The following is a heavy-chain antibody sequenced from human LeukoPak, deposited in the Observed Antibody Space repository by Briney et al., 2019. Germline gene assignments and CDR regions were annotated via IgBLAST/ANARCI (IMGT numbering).Heavy chain of an antibody. V-gene: IGHV4-59*01. D-gene: IGHD6-13*01. CDR1: GGSFSGYY. CDR3: ARSEYSSSFYFDY. J-gene: IGHJ4*02. CDR2: IDYSGST. Sequence: PSETLSLTCAVYGGSFSGYYWSWIRQPPGKGLEWIGYIDYSGSTNYNPSLKSRVTISVDTSKNQFSLKLSSVTAADTAVYYCARSEYSSSFYFDYWGQGTLVTVSS.